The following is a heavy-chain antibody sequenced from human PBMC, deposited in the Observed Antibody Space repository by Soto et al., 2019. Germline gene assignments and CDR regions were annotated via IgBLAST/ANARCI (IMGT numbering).Heavy chain of an antibody. CDR2: IYHSGST. D-gene: IGHD1-1*01. Sequence: QLQLQESGSGLVRPSQTLSLTCAVSGGSISSGGYSWNWIRQPPGKGLEWIGYIYHSGSTLYNPSHKSRVPMSLDKSKNQFYLKLSSVTAADTAVYYCARDQLEGNWFAPWGQGTLVTVSS. V-gene: IGHV4-30-2*01. CDR3: ARDQLEGNWFAP. J-gene: IGHJ5*02. CDR1: GGSISSGGYS.